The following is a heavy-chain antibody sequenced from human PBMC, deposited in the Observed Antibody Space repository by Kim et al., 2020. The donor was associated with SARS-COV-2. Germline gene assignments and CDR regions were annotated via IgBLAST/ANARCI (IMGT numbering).Heavy chain of an antibody. D-gene: IGHD3-16*01. CDR2: IGSSGGSE. CDR3: ARGFCLGIMVS. J-gene: IGHJ5*02. Sequence: GGSLRLSCAASGFTFGAYSIHWVRQAPGKGLEWISHIGSSGGSEYYADSVKGRFTISRDNAKNSLYLQMNSLRAEDTAVYYCARGFCLGIMVSWGQGTLFPVSS. CDR1: GFTFGAYS. V-gene: IGHV3-21*05.